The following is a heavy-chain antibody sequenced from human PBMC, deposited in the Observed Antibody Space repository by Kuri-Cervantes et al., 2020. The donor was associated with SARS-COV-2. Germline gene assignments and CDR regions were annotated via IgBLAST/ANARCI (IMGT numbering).Heavy chain of an antibody. CDR2: ISAYNGNT. CDR3: ARGHTSRPFGVVIPYYYYYGMDV. CDR1: GYTFTSYA. J-gene: IGHJ6*02. Sequence: ASVKVSCKASGYTFTSYAMNWVRQAPGQGLEWMGWISAYNGNTNYAQKFQGRVTMTRNTSISTAYMELSSLRSEDTAVYYCARGHTSRPFGVVIPYYYYYGMDVWGQGTPVTVSS. V-gene: IGHV1-8*02. D-gene: IGHD3-3*01.